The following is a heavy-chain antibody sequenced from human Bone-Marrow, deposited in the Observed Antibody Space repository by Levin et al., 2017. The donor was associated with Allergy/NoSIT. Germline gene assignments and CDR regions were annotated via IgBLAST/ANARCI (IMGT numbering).Heavy chain of an antibody. J-gene: IGHJ4*02. CDR2: VYYSGST. Sequence: TSETLSLTCTVSGGSISSSTYYWGWIRQPPGKGLEWIGSVYYSGSTYYNPSLKSRVTISVDTSKNQFSLKVNSVTAADTAVYYCARWSSSTNCYDFWGQGTLVTVSS. D-gene: IGHD2-2*01. CDR3: ARWSSSTNCYDF. V-gene: IGHV4-39*01. CDR1: GGSISSSTYY.